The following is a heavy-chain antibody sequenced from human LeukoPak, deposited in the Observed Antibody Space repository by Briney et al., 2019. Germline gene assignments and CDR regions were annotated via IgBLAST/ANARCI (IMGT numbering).Heavy chain of an antibody. CDR1: GFTFSSYS. J-gene: IGHJ5*02. V-gene: IGHV3-48*04. CDR2: IGSSVSTR. CDR3: ARTGGYSQLFDP. Sequence: GGSLRLSCAVSGFTFSSYSMNWVRRAPGKGLEWVSYIGSSVSTRYYADSVKGRFTISRDNAKNSLYLQMNSLRAEDTAVYYCARTGGYSQLFDPWGQGTLVTVSS. D-gene: IGHD5-18*01.